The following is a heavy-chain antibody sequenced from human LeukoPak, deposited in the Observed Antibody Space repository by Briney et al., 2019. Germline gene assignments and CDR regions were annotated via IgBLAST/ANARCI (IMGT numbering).Heavy chain of an antibody. J-gene: IGHJ5*02. D-gene: IGHD6-13*01. CDR2: ISGSGGST. CDR3: AKGTGSSRGFDP. V-gene: IGHV3-23*01. Sequence: GGSLRLSCAASGFTFSSYAMSWVSQARGKGLEWVSAISGSGGSTYYADSMKGRFTISRDNSKNTLYLQMNSLRAEDTAVYYCAKGTGSSRGFDPWGQGTLVTVSS. CDR1: GFTFSSYA.